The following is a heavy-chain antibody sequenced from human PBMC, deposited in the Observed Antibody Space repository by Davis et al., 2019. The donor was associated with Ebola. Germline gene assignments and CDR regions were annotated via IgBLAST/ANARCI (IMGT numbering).Heavy chain of an antibody. CDR2: ISISSSYI. CDR1: AFPFSTYS. J-gene: IGHJ4*02. CDR3: AREYLYDTSGYYNYFDY. Sequence: GESLKISCAASAFPFSTYSMHWVPQAPGKGLEWVAAISISSSYIYHADPVKGRINISRDNAKNSLYLQMNSLRAEDTAVYHCAREYLYDTSGYYNYFDYWGQGTLVTVSS. D-gene: IGHD3-22*01. V-gene: IGHV3-21*01.